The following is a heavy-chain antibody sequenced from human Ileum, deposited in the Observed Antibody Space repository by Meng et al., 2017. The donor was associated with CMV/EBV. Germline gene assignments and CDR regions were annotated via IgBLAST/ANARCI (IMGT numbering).Heavy chain of an antibody. CDR1: DFTLNGAW. CDR2: VKSASAGGAA. CDR3: TTGWDQYFDF. V-gene: IGHV3-15*07. Sequence: SCVASDFTLNGAWMNWVRQAPGKGLEWVGRVKSASAGGAADAAAPVKGRFTVSRDDSRKTVHLQMDNLKNEDTAVYYCTTGWDQYFDFWGQGALVTVSS. J-gene: IGHJ4*02. D-gene: IGHD1-26*01.